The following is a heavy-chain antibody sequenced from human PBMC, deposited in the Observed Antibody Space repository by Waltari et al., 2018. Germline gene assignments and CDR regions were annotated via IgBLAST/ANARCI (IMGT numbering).Heavy chain of an antibody. CDR2: ITGTGGGPPYTNSP. CDR3: AKGSGMDV. D-gene: IGHD3-10*01. V-gene: IGHV3-23*01. Sequence: VQVLESGGGVVQPGGSLTLSCVASGFPFINAAMSWVRQTPEKGLAWVSTITGTGGGPPYTNSPYYADSVKGRFTISRDNSKNTISLQMSSLSAEDTGVYYCAKGSGMDVWGQGTTVTVSS. J-gene: IGHJ6*02. CDR1: GFPFINAA.